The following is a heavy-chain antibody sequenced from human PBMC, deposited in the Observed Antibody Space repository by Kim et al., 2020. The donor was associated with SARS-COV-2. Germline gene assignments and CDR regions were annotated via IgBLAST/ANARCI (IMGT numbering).Heavy chain of an antibody. CDR1: GGTFSSYA. Sequence: SVKVSCKASGGTFSSYAISWVRQAPGQGLEWMGRIIPIFGIANYAQKFQGRVTITADKSTSTAYMELSSLRSEDTAVYYCARLAYSGIDEADYWGQGTLVTVSS. V-gene: IGHV1-69*04. CDR3: ARLAYSGIDEADY. CDR2: IIPIFGIA. J-gene: IGHJ4*02. D-gene: IGHD1-26*01.